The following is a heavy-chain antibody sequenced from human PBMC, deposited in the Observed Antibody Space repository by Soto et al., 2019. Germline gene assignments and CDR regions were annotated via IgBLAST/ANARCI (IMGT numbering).Heavy chain of an antibody. V-gene: IGHV4-59*08. CDR3: ARAEFNSSWFPFDS. J-gene: IGHJ4*02. D-gene: IGHD3-10*01. Sequence: SETLSLTCTVSGGSISSYYWSWIRQPPGKGLEWIGYIYYSGSTNYNPSLKSRVTISVDTSKNQFSLKLSSVTAADTAVYYCARAEFNSSWFPFDSWGLGAPVTVSS. CDR1: GGSISSYY. CDR2: IYYSGST.